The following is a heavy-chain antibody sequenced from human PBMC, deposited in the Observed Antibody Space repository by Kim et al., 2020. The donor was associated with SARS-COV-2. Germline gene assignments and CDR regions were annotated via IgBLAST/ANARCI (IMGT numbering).Heavy chain of an antibody. V-gene: IGHV1-18*01. CDR1: GYTFTSYG. J-gene: IGHJ4*02. D-gene: IGHD3-16*02. Sequence: ASVKVSCKASGYTFTSYGISWVRQAPGQGLEWMGWISAYNGNTNYAQKLQGRVTMTTDTSTSTAYMELRSLRSDDTAVYYCARDPGGGDYVWGSYQDYWGQGTLVTVSS. CDR3: ARDPGGGDYVWGSYQDY. CDR2: ISAYNGNT.